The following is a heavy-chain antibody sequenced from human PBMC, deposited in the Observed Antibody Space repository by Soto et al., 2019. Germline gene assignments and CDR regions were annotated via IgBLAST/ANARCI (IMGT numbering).Heavy chain of an antibody. Sequence: SATLSITCAVSGGSISSGGYSWSWIRQPPGKGLEWIGYIYHSGSTYYNPSLKSRVTISVDRSKNQFSLKLTSLTSEDTAVYYCARGRLAAAGRLSTFDYWGQGSLVTVSS. CDR1: GGSISSGGYS. V-gene: IGHV4-30-2*01. CDR3: ARGRLAAAGRLSTFDY. CDR2: IYHSGST. J-gene: IGHJ4*02. D-gene: IGHD6-13*01.